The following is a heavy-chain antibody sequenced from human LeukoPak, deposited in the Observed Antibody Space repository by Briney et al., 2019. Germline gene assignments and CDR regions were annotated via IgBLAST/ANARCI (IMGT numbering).Heavy chain of an antibody. CDR1: GFTFSSYG. CDR3: AKDVLEMITFGGVNFDY. CDR2: ISGSGGST. D-gene: IGHD3-16*01. J-gene: IGHJ4*02. V-gene: IGHV3-23*01. Sequence: PGGSLRLSCAASGFTFSSYGMSWVRQAPGKGLEWVSAISGSGGSTYYADSVKGRFTISRDNSKNTLYLQMNSLRAEDTAVYYCAKDVLEMITFGGVNFDYWGQGTLVTVSS.